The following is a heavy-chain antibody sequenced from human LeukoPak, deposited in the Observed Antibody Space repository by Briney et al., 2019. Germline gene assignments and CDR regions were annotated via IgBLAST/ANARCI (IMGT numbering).Heavy chain of an antibody. J-gene: IGHJ6*03. V-gene: IGHV4-38-2*02. D-gene: IGHD1-26*01. Sequence: PSETLSLTCTVSGYSIGSGYYWGWIRQPPGKGLEWIGSIYHSGSTYYNPSLKSRVTISVDTSKNQFSLKLSSVTAADTAVYYCARDLGYSGSPSGYMDVWGKGTTVTVSS. CDR3: ARDLGYSGSPSGYMDV. CDR2: IYHSGST. CDR1: GYSIGSGYY.